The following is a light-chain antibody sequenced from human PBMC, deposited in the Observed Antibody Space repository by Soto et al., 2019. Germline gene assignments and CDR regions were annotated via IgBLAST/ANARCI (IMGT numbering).Light chain of an antibody. CDR3: SSYAASNDFYFV. V-gene: IGLV2-8*01. J-gene: IGLJ3*02. Sequence: QSVLTQPPSASVSPGQSVTISCTGTSSDVGGDNYVSWYQQYPGRAPKLMIYEVTKRPSGVPDRFSGSKSGNAASLTVSGLQAEDEADYYCSSYAASNDFYFVFGGGTQLTVL. CDR2: EVT. CDR1: SSDVGGDNY.